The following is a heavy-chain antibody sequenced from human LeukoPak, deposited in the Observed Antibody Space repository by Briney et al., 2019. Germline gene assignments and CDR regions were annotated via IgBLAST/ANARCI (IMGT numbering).Heavy chain of an antibody. J-gene: IGHJ6*03. CDR3: ARDGMPSGSYDRHYYYYYMDV. CDR2: INPSGGST. Sequence: ASVKVSCKASGYTFTSYYMHWVRQAPGQGLEWMGIINPSGGSTSYAQKFQGRVTMTRDMSTSTIYMELSSLRSEDTAVYYFARDGMPSGSYDRHYYYYYMDVWGKGTTVTVSS. CDR1: GYTFTSYY. V-gene: IGHV1-46*01. D-gene: IGHD1-26*01.